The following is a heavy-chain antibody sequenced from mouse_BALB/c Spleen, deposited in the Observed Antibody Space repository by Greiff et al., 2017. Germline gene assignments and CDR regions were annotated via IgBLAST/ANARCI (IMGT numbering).Heavy chain of an antibody. D-gene: IGHD2-4*01. V-gene: IGHV7-3*02. CDR1: GFTFTDYY. Sequence: EVQLVESGGGLVQPGGSLRLSCATSGFTFTDYYMSWVRQPPGKALEWLGFIRNKANGYTTEYSASVKGRFTISRDNSQSILYLQMNTLRAEGSATYYCARGSTMITTVGVKDYWGQGTSATVSS. J-gene: IGHJ4*01. CDR3: ARGSTMITTVGVKDY. CDR2: IRNKANGYTT.